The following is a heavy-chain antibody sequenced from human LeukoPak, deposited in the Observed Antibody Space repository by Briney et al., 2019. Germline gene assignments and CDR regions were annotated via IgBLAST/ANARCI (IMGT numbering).Heavy chain of an antibody. CDR3: VNGESFYGDYGFDY. CDR1: AFTSRGAG. D-gene: IGHD4-17*01. J-gene: IGHJ4*02. Sequence: GGSLRLSCTASAFTSRGAGMTWVRPAPGKGLEWLASIRSDNRETSYADSGKGRSTLARDNSEHTLYLQMNNLRVEDTAVFYCVNGESFYGDYGFDYWGQGTLVTVSS. V-gene: IGHV3-30*02. CDR2: IRSDNRET.